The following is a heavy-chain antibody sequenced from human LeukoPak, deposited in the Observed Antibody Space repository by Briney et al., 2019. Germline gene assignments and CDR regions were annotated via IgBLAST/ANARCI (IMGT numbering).Heavy chain of an antibody. CDR2: IKQDGSEK. J-gene: IGHJ5*02. Sequence: GGSLRLSCAASGFTFSSYAMSWVRQAPGKGLEWVANIKQDGSEKYYVDSVKGRFTISRDNAKNSLYLQMNSLRAEDTAVYYCARDRGVVVPAAIPTRNWFDPWGQGTQVTVSS. D-gene: IGHD2-2*02. CDR1: GFTFSSYA. V-gene: IGHV3-7*01. CDR3: ARDRGVVVPAAIPTRNWFDP.